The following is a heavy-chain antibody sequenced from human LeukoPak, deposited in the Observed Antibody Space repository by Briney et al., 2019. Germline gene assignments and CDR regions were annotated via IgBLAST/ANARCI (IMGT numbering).Heavy chain of an antibody. CDR2: IYFSGGT. D-gene: IGHD3-10*01. CDR1: GDSISSSNCY. Sequence: SGTLSLTCTVSGDSISSSNCYWGWIRQPPGKGLEWIGSIYFSGGTYYNASLKSRVTISVDTSKNQFSLKLSSVTAADTAVYYCARDDEWFGEALSGWGQGTLVTVSS. J-gene: IGHJ4*02. CDR3: ARDDEWFGEALSG. V-gene: IGHV4-39*07.